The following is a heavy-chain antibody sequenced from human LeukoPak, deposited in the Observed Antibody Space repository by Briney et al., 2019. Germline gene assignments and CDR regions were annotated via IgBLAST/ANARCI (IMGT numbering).Heavy chain of an antibody. J-gene: IGHJ3*02. CDR1: GFTFSSYA. D-gene: IGHD3-3*01. Sequence: GGSLRLSCAASGFTFSSYAMPWVRQAPGKGLEWVAVISYDGSNKYYADSVKGRFTISRDNSKNTLYLQMNSLRAEDAAVYYCARGSGFLEWLPGDGANAFDIWGQGTMVTVSS. V-gene: IGHV3-30-3*01. CDR3: ARGSGFLEWLPGDGANAFDI. CDR2: ISYDGSNK.